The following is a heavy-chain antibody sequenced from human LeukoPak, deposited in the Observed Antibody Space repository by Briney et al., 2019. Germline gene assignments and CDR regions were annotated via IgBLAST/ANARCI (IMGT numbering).Heavy chain of an antibody. D-gene: IGHD3-10*01. V-gene: IGHV3-48*04. J-gene: IGHJ4*01. CDR2: ISRSGSGSTI. Sequence: GGSLRLSCAASGVTFSSYSMNWVRQAPGKGLEWVSYISRSGSGSTISNADSVEGRFTISRDIATNSLYLQMNSLRGEDTAVYYCARESASGSYYYFDCWGQGTLVTVSS. CDR3: ARESASGSYYYFDC. CDR1: GVTFSSYS.